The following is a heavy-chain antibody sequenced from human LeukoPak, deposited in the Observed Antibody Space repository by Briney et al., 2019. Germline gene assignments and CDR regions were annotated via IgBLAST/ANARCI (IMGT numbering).Heavy chain of an antibody. D-gene: IGHD1-26*01. Sequence: PSETLSLTCTVSGGSISSGSYYWSWIRQPAGKGLEWIGRIYTSGSTNYNPSLKSRVTISVDTSKNQFSLKLSSVTAADTAVYYCATRGSGSYYSDAFDIWGQGTMVTVSS. CDR1: GGSISSGSYY. CDR3: ATRGSGSYYSDAFDI. J-gene: IGHJ3*02. V-gene: IGHV4-61*02. CDR2: IYTSGST.